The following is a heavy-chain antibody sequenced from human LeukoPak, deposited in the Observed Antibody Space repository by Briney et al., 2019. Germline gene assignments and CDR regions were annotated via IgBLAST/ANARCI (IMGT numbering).Heavy chain of an antibody. CDR1: GFTFSNAW. Sequence: GGSLRLSCAASGFTFSNAWMSWVRQAPGKGLEGVGRIKSKTDGGTTDYAAPVKGRFTISRDDSKNTLYLQMNSLKTEDTAVYYCTTVFSSGWYGVRDYWGQGTLVTGSS. V-gene: IGHV3-15*01. J-gene: IGHJ4*02. D-gene: IGHD6-19*01. CDR3: TTVFSSGWYGVRDY. CDR2: IKSKTDGGTT.